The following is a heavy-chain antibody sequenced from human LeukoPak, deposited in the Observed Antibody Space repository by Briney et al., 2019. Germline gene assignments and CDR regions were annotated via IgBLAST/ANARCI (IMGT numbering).Heavy chain of an antibody. J-gene: IGHJ3*02. Sequence: PSETLSLTCSVPIDSITNYYWSWIRQPPGKGLEWIGYIYNSGSTYYNPSLKSRVTISVDTSKNQFSLKLNSVTAADTAVFYCARYCSGGICYYNAFDIWGQGTMVTVSS. CDR1: IDSITNYY. V-gene: IGHV4-30-4*01. CDR3: ARYCSGGICYYNAFDI. CDR2: IYNSGST. D-gene: IGHD2-15*01.